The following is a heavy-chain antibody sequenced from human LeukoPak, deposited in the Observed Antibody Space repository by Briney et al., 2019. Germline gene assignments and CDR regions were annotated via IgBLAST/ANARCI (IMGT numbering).Heavy chain of an antibody. D-gene: IGHD3-22*01. CDR1: GFTFSSYA. CDR2: ISYDGSNK. CDR3: AKDTHPSMIVVVIVFDY. Sequence: GGSLRLSCAASGFTFSSYAMHWVRQAPGKGLEWVAVISYDGSNKYYADSVKGRFTISRDNSKNTLYLQMNSLRAEDTAVYYCAKDTHPSMIVVVIVFDYWGQGTLVTVSS. V-gene: IGHV3-30*04. J-gene: IGHJ4*02.